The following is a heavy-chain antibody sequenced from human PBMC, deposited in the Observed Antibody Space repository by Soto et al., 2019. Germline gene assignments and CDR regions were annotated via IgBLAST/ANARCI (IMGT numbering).Heavy chain of an antibody. CDR1: GFSLTTSGVG. D-gene: IGHD3-3*01. CDR3: DHRILRTVFGLVTTTAIYFDF. CDR2: IYWDDDK. Sequence: QITLNESGPTVVKPAETLTLTCTFSGFSLTTSGVGVGWIRQSPGKAPEWLALIYWDDDKRYSASLKSRLTITKYTSKYQVVLTMASVDQAFTATYYCDHRILRTVFGLVTTTAIYFDFWGQGTPVVVSS. J-gene: IGHJ4*02. V-gene: IGHV2-5*02.